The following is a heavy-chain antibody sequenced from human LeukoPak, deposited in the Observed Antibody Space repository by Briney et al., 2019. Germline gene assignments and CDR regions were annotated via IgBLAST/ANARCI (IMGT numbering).Heavy chain of an antibody. CDR1: GGSFRGYY. CDR3: ARDTRSKPGWFDP. Sequence: SDTLPLTYAVYGGSFRGYYWRGLRQPPGKGLEWIGEINHSGSTNYNPSLKSRVTISVDTSKNQFSLKLSSVTAADTAVYYCARDTRSKPGWFDPWGQGTLVTVSS. D-gene: IGHD1-14*01. CDR2: INHSGST. J-gene: IGHJ5*02. V-gene: IGHV4-34*01.